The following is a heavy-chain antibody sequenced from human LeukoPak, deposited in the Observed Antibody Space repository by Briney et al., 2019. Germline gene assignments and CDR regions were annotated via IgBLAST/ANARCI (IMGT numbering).Heavy chain of an antibody. Sequence: SETLSLTCTVSGGSISSYYWSWIRQPPGKGLEWIGYIYYSGSTNYNPSLKSRVTISVDTSKNQFSLKLSSVTAADTVVYYCTTYYGYSYGSNYFDYWGQGTLVTVSS. V-gene: IGHV4-59*01. CDR3: TTYYGYSYGSNYFDY. D-gene: IGHD5-18*01. J-gene: IGHJ4*02. CDR2: IYYSGST. CDR1: GGSISSYY.